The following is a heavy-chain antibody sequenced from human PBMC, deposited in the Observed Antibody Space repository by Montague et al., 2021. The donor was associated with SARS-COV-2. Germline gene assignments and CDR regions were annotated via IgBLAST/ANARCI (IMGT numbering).Heavy chain of an antibody. J-gene: IGHJ4*02. Sequence: YAISGDSVSSNIATWNWIRQSPSRGLEWLGRTYYRSKWYNDYAESVKSRITIDSDTSKHQFSLHLNSVTPEDTAVYYCARIPVGSKYYFDFWGQGTLVTVSS. V-gene: IGHV6-1*01. CDR3: ARIPVGSKYYFDF. D-gene: IGHD2-2*01. CDR2: TYYRSKWYN. CDR1: GDSVSSNIAT.